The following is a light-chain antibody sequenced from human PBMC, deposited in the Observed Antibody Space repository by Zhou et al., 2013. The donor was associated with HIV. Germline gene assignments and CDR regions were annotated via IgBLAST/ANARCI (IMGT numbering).Light chain of an antibody. CDR3: QQYDNLLRYT. Sequence: DIQMTQSPSSLSASVGDRVTITCQASQDISNYLNWYQQKPGKAPKLLIYDASNLETGVPSRFSGSGSGTDFTFTISSLQPEDIATYYCQQYDNLLRYTFGPGDRSWRSN. V-gene: IGKV1-33*01. CDR1: QDISNY. CDR2: DAS. J-gene: IGKJ2*01.